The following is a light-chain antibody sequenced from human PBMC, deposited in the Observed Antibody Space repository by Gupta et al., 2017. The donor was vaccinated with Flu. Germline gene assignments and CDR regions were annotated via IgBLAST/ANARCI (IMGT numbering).Light chain of an antibody. Sequence: SSVLTQDPAVSVALGQTVRITCQGDSLRSYYASWYQQKPGQAPVLVIDGKNNRPSGIPDRGSDSGSATTASINITGAEEEDESDSDCKHRDRSDMRVFGGGTKLTVL. CDR2: GKN. CDR3: KHRDRSDMRV. J-gene: IGLJ3*02. V-gene: IGLV3-19*01. CDR1: SLRSYY.